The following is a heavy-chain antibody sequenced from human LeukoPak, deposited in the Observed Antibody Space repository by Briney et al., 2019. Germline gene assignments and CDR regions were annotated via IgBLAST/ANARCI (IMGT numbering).Heavy chain of an antibody. CDR2: IKRGGSSA. V-gene: IGHV3-74*01. J-gene: IGHJ3*02. CDR1: GFTFSSYC. D-gene: IGHD3-10*01. Sequence: PGGSLRLSCAASGFTFSSYCLSWVRQAPGKGLVWVSCIKRGGSSASYADSVKGRFTISRDNAKNTVYLQMNSLRAEDTAGSYRARNPHGVSGGPHDAFDTWGQGTMVTVSS. CDR3: ARNPHGVSGGPHDAFDT.